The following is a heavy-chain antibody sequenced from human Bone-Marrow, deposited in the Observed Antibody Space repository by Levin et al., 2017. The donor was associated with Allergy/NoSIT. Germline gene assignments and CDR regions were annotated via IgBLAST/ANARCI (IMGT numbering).Heavy chain of an antibody. D-gene: IGHD3-10*01. J-gene: IGHJ5*02. CDR1: GDSINTPNW. Sequence: SETLSLTCTVSGDSINTPNWWSWVRQSPGKGLEWIGEISHTGTTNYNPSLLSRVSLSVDKSKNQFSLKVTSVTAADTAVYYCARDTSYYASGSYYGVNNWIDPWGQGTLVTVSS. CDR2: ISHTGTT. CDR3: ARDTSYYASGSYYGVNNWIDP. V-gene: IGHV4-4*02.